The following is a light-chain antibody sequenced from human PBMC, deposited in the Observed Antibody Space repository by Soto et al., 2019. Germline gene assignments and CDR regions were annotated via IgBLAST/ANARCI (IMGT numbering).Light chain of an antibody. Sequence: EIVLTQSPGTLSLSPGERATLSCRASQSVSSSYLAWYQQKPGQAPRLLIYGASSRATGIPDRFSGSGSGTDFTLHLSKLEPEDFGVYYWQPDCSSPIAVWTFGQGNKVEIK. CDR2: GAS. V-gene: IGKV3-20*01. CDR3: QPDCSSPIAVWT. CDR1: QSVSSSY. J-gene: IGKJ1*01.